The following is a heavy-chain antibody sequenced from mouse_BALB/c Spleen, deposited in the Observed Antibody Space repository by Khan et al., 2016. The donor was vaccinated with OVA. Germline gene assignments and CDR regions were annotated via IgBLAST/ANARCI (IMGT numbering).Heavy chain of an antibody. CDR2: IFPGTDTT. CDR3: ARGYFGNYEFAY. D-gene: IGHD2-1*01. V-gene: IGHV1S132*01. Sequence: QLQQPGAELVKPGASVKLSCKTSGYTFTSYWIQWVKQRPGQGLGWIGQIFPGTDTTYYNENFKGEATLTVDTSSNTAYMQFSSLTSEDSAVYFCARGYFGNYEFAYWGQGTLVTVSP. CDR1: GYTFTSYW. J-gene: IGHJ3*01.